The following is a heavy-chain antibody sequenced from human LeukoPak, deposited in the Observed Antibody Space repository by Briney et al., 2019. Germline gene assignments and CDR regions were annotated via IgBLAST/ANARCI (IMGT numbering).Heavy chain of an antibody. CDR3: ARVQREWMWYYFDY. CDR2: INWNGGST. Sequence: PGGSLRLSCAASGFTFDDYGMSWVRQAPGKGLEWVSGINWNGGSTGYADSVKGRFTISRDNAKNSLYLQMNSLRVEDTALYYCARVQREWMWYYFDYWGQGTLVTVSS. V-gene: IGHV3-20*04. CDR1: GFTFDDYG. J-gene: IGHJ4*02. D-gene: IGHD1-1*01.